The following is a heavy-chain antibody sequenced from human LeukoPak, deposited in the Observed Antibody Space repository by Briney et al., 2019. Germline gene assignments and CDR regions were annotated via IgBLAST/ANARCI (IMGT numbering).Heavy chain of an antibody. CDR3: ARPGIAAAGPKPRDAFDI. CDR1: GGSFSGYY. V-gene: IGHV4-34*01. CDR2: INHSGST. J-gene: IGHJ3*02. D-gene: IGHD6-13*01. Sequence: KSSETLSLTCAVYGGSFSGYYWSWIRQPPGKGLEWIGEINHSGSTNYNPSLKSRATISVDTSKNQFSLKLSSVTAADTAVYYCARPGIAAAGPKPRDAFDIWGQGTMVIVSS.